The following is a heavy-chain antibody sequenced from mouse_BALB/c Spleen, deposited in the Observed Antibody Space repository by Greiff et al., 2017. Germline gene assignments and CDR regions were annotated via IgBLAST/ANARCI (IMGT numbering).Heavy chain of an antibody. D-gene: IGHD2-4*01. Sequence: DVMLVESGGGLVKPGGSLKLSCAASGFTFSSYAMSWVRQTPEKRLEWVASISSGGSTYYPDSVKGRFTISRDNARNILYLQMSSLRSEDTAMYYCAREDYDYDRDYWGQGTTLTVSS. CDR2: ISSGGST. J-gene: IGHJ2*01. CDR3: AREDYDYDRDY. CDR1: GFTFSSYA. V-gene: IGHV5-6-5*01.